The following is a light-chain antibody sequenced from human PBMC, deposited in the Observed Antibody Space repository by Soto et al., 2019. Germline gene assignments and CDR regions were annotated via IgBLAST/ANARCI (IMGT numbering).Light chain of an antibody. J-gene: IGKJ3*01. CDR1: QSLVHAPGYNY. Sequence: DIVMTQSPLSLSVTPGEPASISCRSSQSLVHAPGYNYLDWYLQKPGQSPQLLIQLGSMRASGVPDRFSGSGSGTDFTLTISRVEAEDVGIYYCMQVLQTPVTFGPGTRVDI. CDR2: LGS. V-gene: IGKV2-28*01. CDR3: MQVLQTPVT.